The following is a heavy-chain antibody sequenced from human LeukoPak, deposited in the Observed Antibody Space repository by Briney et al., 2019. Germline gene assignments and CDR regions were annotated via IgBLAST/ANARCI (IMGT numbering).Heavy chain of an antibody. D-gene: IGHD2-2*01. Sequence: GGSLRLSCAASGFTFSSYAMSWVRQAPGKGLEWVSAISGSGGSTYYADSVKGRFTISRDNSKNTLYLQMNSLRAEDTAVYYCAKDGPKEGPATEHDAFDIWGQGTMVTVSS. CDR3: AKDGPKEGPATEHDAFDI. CDR2: ISGSGGST. CDR1: GFTFSSYA. V-gene: IGHV3-23*01. J-gene: IGHJ3*02.